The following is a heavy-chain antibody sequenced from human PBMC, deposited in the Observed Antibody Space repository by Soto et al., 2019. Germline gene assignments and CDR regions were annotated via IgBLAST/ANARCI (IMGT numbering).Heavy chain of an antibody. CDR3: ARDHHGVYYYYGMDV. J-gene: IGHJ6*02. CDR1: AGSISSSKW. D-gene: IGHD4-17*01. V-gene: IGHV4-4*02. CDR2: IYHSGST. Sequence: LSLTCAVSAGSISSSKWWSWVRQPPGKGLEWIGEIYHSGSTNYNPSLKRRVTISGDKSMNQFPLKMSSVTAAYTAVYYCARDHHGVYYYYGMDVWGQGTTASVAS.